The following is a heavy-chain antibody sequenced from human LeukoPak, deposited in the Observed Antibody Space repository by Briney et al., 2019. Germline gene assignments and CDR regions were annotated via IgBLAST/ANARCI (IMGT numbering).Heavy chain of an antibody. CDR3: ARVSLSGFRRPGDFHY. J-gene: IGHJ4*02. D-gene: IGHD4-17*01. CDR1: GYTFTSYG. Sequence: APVKVSCKASGYTFTSYGIRWVGQAPGHGLEWMGWISPYHGNTNDAQTLQGRLTLTTDTSTSTAYTELRSLRSEDTAVYYCARVSLSGFRRPGDFHYWGQGPLVTVSS. V-gene: IGHV1-18*01. CDR2: ISPYHGNT.